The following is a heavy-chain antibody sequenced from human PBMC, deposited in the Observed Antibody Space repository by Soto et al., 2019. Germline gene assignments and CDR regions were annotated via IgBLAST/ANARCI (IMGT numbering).Heavy chain of an antibody. CDR3: GRVGAIAVAQGGEEAFDS. J-gene: IGHJ3*02. V-gene: IGHV3-74*01. D-gene: IGHD6-19*01. CDR1: GFTFSSYW. Sequence: EVQLVESGGGLVQPGGSLRLSCAASGFTFSSYWMHWVRQAPGKGLVWVSRINSDGSSTSYADSVKGRFTISRDNAKNTLYLQMNSLRAENTAVYYCGRVGAIAVAQGGEEAFDSWGQGTMVTVSS. CDR2: INSDGSST.